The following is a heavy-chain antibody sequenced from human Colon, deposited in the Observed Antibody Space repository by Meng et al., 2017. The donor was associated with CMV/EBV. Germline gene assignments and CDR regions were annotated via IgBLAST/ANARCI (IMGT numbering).Heavy chain of an antibody. J-gene: IGHJ4*02. V-gene: IGHV1-2*02. CDR1: GTTFSGYL. D-gene: IGHD3-10*01. CDR3: ATISGGDFDF. Sequence: QVQVVQSGAELKKPGAYVKVSCKSSGTTFSGYLIFWVRQAPGQGLEWMGSLNPNSGDTNSAQKFHGRLTMTRDTSIHTAYMELGSLRSDDTAVYYGATISGGDFDFWGQGTLVTVSS. CDR2: LNPNSGDT.